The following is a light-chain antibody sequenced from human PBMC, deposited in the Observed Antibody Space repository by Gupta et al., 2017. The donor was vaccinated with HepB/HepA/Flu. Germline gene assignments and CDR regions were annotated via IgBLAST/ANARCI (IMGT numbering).Light chain of an antibody. CDR1: QFITSS. V-gene: IGKV1-39*01. J-gene: IGKJ3*01. CDR3: QQTDSTPST. Sequence: DIQMTQSPSSLSASVGDRVTITCRASQFITSSLNWYQQKLGKAPKSLIYSTSSLESGVPSRFSGSGSGTDFTLTISRLQPEDFATYYCQQTDSTPSTFGHGTKVDIK. CDR2: STS.